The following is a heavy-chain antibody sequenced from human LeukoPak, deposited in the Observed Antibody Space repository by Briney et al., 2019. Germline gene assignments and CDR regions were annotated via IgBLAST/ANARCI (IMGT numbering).Heavy chain of an antibody. V-gene: IGHV5-51*01. CDR1: GYSFTSYW. CDR3: ARQSSSWYALRLDAFDI. D-gene: IGHD6-13*01. J-gene: IGHJ3*02. CDR2: IYPGDSDT. Sequence: GESLKISCKGSGYSFTSYWIGWVRQMPGKGLEWMGIIYPGDSDTRYSPSFQGQVTISADKSISTAYLQWSSLKASDTAMYYCARQSSSWYALRLDAFDIWGQGTMVTVSS.